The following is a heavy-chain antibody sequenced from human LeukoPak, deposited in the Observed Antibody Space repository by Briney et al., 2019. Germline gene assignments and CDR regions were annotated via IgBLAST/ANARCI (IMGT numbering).Heavy chain of an antibody. CDR2: ISGIGGST. D-gene: IGHD2-21*02. V-gene: IGHV3-23*01. CDR1: GFTFSNFV. CDR3: AKDRIAYCGGDCYRFDY. Sequence: GGSLRLSCAASGFTFSNFVMSWVRQARGKGLEWVSGISGIGGSTYYADSVKGRFTISRDNSKNTLYLQMNSLRAEDTAVYYCAKDRIAYCGGDCYRFDYWGQGTLVTVSS. J-gene: IGHJ4*02.